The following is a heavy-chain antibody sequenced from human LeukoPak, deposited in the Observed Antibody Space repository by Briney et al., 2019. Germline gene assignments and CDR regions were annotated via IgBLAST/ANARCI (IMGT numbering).Heavy chain of an antibody. V-gene: IGHV2-70*01. CDR3: ARFTYGDFVGYFDP. J-gene: IGHJ5*02. CDR2: IDWDDNK. D-gene: IGHD4-17*01. CDR1: GFSLSISGMC. Sequence: SGPALVKPTQTLTLTCTFSGFSLSISGMCVSWIRQPPGKALEWLALIDWDDNKFYSTSLRTRLTISKDTSKNQVVLTMTNMDPADRATYYCARFTYGDFVGYFDPWGQGTLVTVSS.